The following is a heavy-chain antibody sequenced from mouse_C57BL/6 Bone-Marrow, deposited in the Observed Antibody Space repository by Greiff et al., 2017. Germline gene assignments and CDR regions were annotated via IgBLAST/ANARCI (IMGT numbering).Heavy chain of an antibody. CDR2: IYPRSGNT. V-gene: IGHV1-81*01. Sequence: VKLMESGAELARPGASVKLSCKASGYTFTSYGISWVKQRTGQGLEWIGEIYPRSGNTYYNEKFKGKATLTADKSSSTAYMELRSLTSEDSAVYFCAIRQLRLRKNAMDYWGQGTSVTVSS. CDR3: AIRQLRLRKNAMDY. CDR1: GYTFTSYG. D-gene: IGHD3-2*02. J-gene: IGHJ4*01.